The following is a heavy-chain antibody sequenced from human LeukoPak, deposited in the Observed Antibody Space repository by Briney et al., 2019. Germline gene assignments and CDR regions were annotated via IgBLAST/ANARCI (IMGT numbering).Heavy chain of an antibody. D-gene: IGHD3/OR15-3a*01. Sequence: PGGSLRLSCAASGFTFSSYSMNWVRQAPGKGLEWVSSISSSSSYIYYADSVKGRFTISRDNAKNSLYLQMNSLRAEDTAVYYCATLRRGLGVDYWGQGTLVTVSS. CDR3: ATLRRGLGVDY. CDR2: ISSSSSYI. CDR1: GFTFSSYS. J-gene: IGHJ4*02. V-gene: IGHV3-21*01.